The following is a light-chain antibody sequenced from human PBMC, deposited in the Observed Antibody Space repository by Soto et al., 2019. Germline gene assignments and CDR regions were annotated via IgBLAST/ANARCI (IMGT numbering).Light chain of an antibody. J-gene: IGKJ2*01. V-gene: IGKV3-20*01. CDR2: GAS. CDR1: QSVSSSY. CDR3: QQYCGSPLYT. Sequence: EIVLTQSPGTLSLSPGESATLSCRASQSVSSSYLAWYQQKPGQAPRLLIYGASSRATGIPDRFSGSGSGTDFTLTISRLEPEDFVMYYCQQYCGSPLYTFGQGTKLEIK.